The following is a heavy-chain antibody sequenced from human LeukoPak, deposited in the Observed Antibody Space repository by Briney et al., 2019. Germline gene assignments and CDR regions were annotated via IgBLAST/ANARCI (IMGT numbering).Heavy chain of an antibody. Sequence: ASVKVSCKASGYTFTSYGISWVRQAPGQGLDWMGWISAYNGNTNYAQKLQGRVTMTTDTSTSTAYMELRSLRSDDTAVYYCARTVIAAAGSLTDYWGQGTLVTVSS. CDR3: ARTVIAAAGSLTDY. V-gene: IGHV1-18*01. D-gene: IGHD6-13*01. CDR1: GYTFTSYG. J-gene: IGHJ4*02. CDR2: ISAYNGNT.